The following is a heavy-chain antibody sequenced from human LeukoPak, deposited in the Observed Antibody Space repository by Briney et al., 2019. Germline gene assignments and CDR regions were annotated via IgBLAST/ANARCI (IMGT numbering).Heavy chain of an antibody. D-gene: IGHD2-8*02. CDR2: IRSKAYGGTT. V-gene: IGHV3-49*03. CDR1: GFTFGDYA. CDR3: TRKVVYAAYFDY. J-gene: IGHJ4*02. Sequence: GGSLRLSCTASGFTFGDYAMSWFRKAPGKGLEWVGFIRSKAYGGTTEYAASVKGRFTISRDDSKSIAYLQMNSLKTEDTAVYYCTRKVVYAAYFDYWGQGTLVTVSS.